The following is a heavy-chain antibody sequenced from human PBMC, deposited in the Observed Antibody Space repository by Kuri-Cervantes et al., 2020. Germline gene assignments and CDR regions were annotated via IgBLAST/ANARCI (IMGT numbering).Heavy chain of an antibody. V-gene: IGHV4-34*01. CDR2: INHSGST. Sequence: SQTLSLTCAVYGGSFSGYFWSWIRQPPGKGLEWIGEINHSGSTNYNPSLKNRVTISVDTSKNQFSLKLSSVTAADTAVYYCARVGVAAAGADYYYMDVWGKGTTVTVSS. CDR1: GGSFSGYF. CDR3: ARVGVAAAGADYYYMDV. D-gene: IGHD6-13*01. J-gene: IGHJ6*03.